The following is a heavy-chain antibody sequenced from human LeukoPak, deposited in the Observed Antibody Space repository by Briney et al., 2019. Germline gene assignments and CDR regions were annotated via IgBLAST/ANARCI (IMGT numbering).Heavy chain of an antibody. CDR1: GYTFTRSD. CDR2: MNPNSGNT. J-gene: IGHJ6*03. D-gene: IGHD3-10*01. V-gene: IGHV1-8*01. CDR3: ARAWFGAGGYYYYYMDV. Sequence: ASVKVSCKASGYTFTRSDINWVRQATGQGLEWMGWMNPNSGNTGYAQKFQGRVTMTRNTSISTAYMEMSRLRAEDTAVYYCARAWFGAGGYYYYYMDVWGKGTTVTVSS.